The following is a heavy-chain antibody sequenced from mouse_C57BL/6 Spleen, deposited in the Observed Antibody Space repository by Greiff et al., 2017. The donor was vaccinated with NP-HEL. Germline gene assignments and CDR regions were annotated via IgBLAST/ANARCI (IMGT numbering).Heavy chain of an antibody. CDR3: TREGHDGYYDWYFDV. D-gene: IGHD2-3*01. CDR1: GYTFTDYE. Sequence: QVQLQQSGAELVRPGASVTLSCKASGYTFTDYEMHWVKQTPVHGLEWIGAIDPETGGTAYNQKFKGKAILTADKSSSTAYMELRSLTSEDSAVYYCTREGHDGYYDWYFDVWGTGTTVTVSS. V-gene: IGHV1-15*01. CDR2: IDPETGGT. J-gene: IGHJ1*03.